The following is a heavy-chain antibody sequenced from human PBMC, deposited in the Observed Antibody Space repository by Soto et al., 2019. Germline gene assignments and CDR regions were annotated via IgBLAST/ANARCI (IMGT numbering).Heavy chain of an antibody. CDR1: GFTFSSYT. CDR3: ARDYNDFWSGRFDY. J-gene: IGHJ4*02. V-gene: IGHV3-23*01. Sequence: PGGSLRLSCTASGFTFSSYTMSWVRQAPGKGLEWVSGISSSGFTTHYADSVEGRFAISRDNAKNSLYLQMNSLRVEDTAVYYCARDYNDFWSGRFDYWGQGALVTVSS. D-gene: IGHD3-3*01. CDR2: ISSSGFTT.